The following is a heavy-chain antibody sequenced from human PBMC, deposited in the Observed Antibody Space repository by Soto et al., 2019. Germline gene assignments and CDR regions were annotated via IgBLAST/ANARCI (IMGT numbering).Heavy chain of an antibody. CDR3: ARSIPMIGGFDI. V-gene: IGHV4-59*01. CDR2: ISNSAIT. J-gene: IGHJ3*02. Sequence: QVQVQESGPGLVKPSETLSLTCTVSGGSIRDYYSTWIRQSPGKGLEWIGYISNSAITNYNPSLRSRVTISVDTSKNQFSLRLSSVTAAHTAVYHCARSIPMIGGFDICGQGTMVTVSS. CDR1: GGSIRDYY. D-gene: IGHD2-2*02.